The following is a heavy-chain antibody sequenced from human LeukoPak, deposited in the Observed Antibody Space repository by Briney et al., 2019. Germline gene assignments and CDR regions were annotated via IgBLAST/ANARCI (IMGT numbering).Heavy chain of an antibody. V-gene: IGHV3-30*14. D-gene: IGHD3-22*01. CDR1: GFFFSSYC. Sequence: GGSLRLSCEASGFFFSSYCMHWVRQAPGKGLEWLAVISGDGTNKYYAESVKGRFTISRDNSKNTLYLQMNSLRAEDTAVYYCARDLPLSYYDSSGYYRRYYYYGMDVWGQGTTVTVSS. CDR2: ISGDGTNK. CDR3: ARDLPLSYYDSSGYYRRYYYYGMDV. J-gene: IGHJ6*02.